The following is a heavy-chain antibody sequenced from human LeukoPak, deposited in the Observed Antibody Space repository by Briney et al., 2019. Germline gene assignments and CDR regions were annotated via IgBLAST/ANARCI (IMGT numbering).Heavy chain of an antibody. V-gene: IGHV4-61*08. D-gene: IGHD2-15*01. CDR2: IYYSGST. J-gene: IGHJ3*02. CDR1: GGSISSGDFY. CDR3: ARVLIGSEHDAFDI. Sequence: SETLSLTCTVSGGSISSGDFYWSWIRQPPGKGLEWIGYIYYSGSTNYNPSPKSRVTISVDTSKNQFSLKLSSVTAADTAVYYCARVLIGSEHDAFDIWGQGTMVTVSS.